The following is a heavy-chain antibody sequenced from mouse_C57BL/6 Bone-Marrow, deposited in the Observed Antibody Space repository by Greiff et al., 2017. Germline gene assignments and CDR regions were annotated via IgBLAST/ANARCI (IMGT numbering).Heavy chain of an antibody. Sequence: QVQLQQSGAELVRPGASVKLSCKASGYTFTDYYINWVKQRPGQGLEWIARIYPGSGNTYYNEQFKGKATLTAEKSSSTAYLQLSSLTSEDSAVLFCARAYYYGSREPLAYWGQGTLVTVSA. CDR3: ARAYYYGSREPLAY. J-gene: IGHJ3*01. CDR1: GYTFTDYY. V-gene: IGHV1-76*01. CDR2: IYPGSGNT. D-gene: IGHD1-1*01.